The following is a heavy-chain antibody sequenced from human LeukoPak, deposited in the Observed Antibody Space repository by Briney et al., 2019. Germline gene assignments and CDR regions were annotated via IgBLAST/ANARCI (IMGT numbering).Heavy chain of an antibody. CDR3: AKDRRLAAFDY. CDR1: GFTFSSYE. CDR2: ISSSGSTI. J-gene: IGHJ4*02. Sequence: GGSLRLSCAASGFTFSSYEMNWVRQAPGKGLEWVSYISSSGSTIYYADSVKGRFTISRDNAKNTLYLQMNSLRAEDTAVYYCAKDRRLAAFDYGGQGTLVTVSS. V-gene: IGHV3-48*03. D-gene: IGHD6-25*01.